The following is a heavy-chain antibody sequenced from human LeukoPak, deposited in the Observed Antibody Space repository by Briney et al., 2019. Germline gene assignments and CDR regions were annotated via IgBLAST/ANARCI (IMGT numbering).Heavy chain of an antibody. Sequence: NPSETLSLTCAVYGGSFSGYYWSWIRQPPGKGLEWIGEINHSGSTNYNPSLKSRVTISVDTSKNQFSLKLSSVTAADTAVYYCARRLYDFWSGRLYYFDYWGQGTLVTVSS. CDR3: ARRLYDFWSGRLYYFDY. V-gene: IGHV4-34*01. CDR1: GGSFSGYY. J-gene: IGHJ4*02. CDR2: INHSGST. D-gene: IGHD3-3*01.